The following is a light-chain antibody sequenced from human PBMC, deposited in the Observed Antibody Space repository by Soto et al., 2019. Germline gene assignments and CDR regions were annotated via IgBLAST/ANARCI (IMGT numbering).Light chain of an antibody. J-gene: IGLJ1*01. CDR2: DVS. Sequence: QSVLTQPASVSGSPGQSITISCTGTSSDVGGYNYVSWYQQHPGKAPKLMIYDVSNRPSGVSNRFSGSKSGNTASLTISGLQAEDEADYYCRSYSSSSTRVFGTGYKVTVL. CDR1: SSDVGGYNY. CDR3: RSYSSSSTRV. V-gene: IGLV2-14*01.